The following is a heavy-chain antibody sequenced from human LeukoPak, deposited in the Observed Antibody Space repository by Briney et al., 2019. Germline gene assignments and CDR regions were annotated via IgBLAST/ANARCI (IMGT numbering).Heavy chain of an antibody. D-gene: IGHD3-3*01. V-gene: IGHV3-21*01. CDR1: GFTFSRYS. CDR3: ARGSRFGVVERDAFDI. J-gene: IGHJ3*02. CDR2: ISISSNYI. Sequence: GGSLRLSCAATGFTFSRYSMNWVRQAPGKGLEWVSSISISSNYIYYTDSVKGRFTISRDNAKNSLYLQMNSLRAEDTAVYYCARGSRFGVVERDAFDIWGQGTMVTVSS.